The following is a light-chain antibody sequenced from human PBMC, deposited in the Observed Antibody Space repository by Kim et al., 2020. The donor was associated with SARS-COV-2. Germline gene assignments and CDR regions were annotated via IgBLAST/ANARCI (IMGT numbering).Light chain of an antibody. CDR2: AAS. CDR3: QQFQGYPYA. V-gene: IGKV1-9*01. Sequence: DIQLTQSPSFLSASLGDRVTITCRASQGINSFLAWFQQKPGKAPEHLIYAASTLQSGVPSRFSGSGSGTEYSLTITGLQPEDFATYFCQQFQGYPYAFGQGTKLEI. CDR1: QGINSF. J-gene: IGKJ2*01.